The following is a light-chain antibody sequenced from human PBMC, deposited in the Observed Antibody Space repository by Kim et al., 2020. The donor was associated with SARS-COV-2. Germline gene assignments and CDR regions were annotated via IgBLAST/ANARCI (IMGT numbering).Light chain of an antibody. CDR2: NIN. Sequence: QSVTISCPGTSIHVGSSDYASWYQQHPAKAPKVLIYNINRRPSGVPARFSGSRSGNTASLTVFGLQAEDEAVYFYTSYAGTSNPYVFGTGTKVTVL. J-gene: IGLJ1*01. CDR1: SIHVGSSDY. CDR3: TSYAGTSNPYV. V-gene: IGLV2-8*01.